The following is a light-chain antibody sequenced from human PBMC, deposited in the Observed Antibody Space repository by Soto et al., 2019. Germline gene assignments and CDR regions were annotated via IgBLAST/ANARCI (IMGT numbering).Light chain of an antibody. Sequence: DIQMTQSPSSVSASVGDSVAITCRASQGITNWLAWYQQKPGKAPKVLIHGATSLQSGVPSRFSGSGFGRDFTLTISCLQSEDFATYYCQQYYSYPPYTFGQGTKLEIK. CDR1: QGITNW. V-gene: IGKV1-12*01. J-gene: IGKJ2*01. CDR3: QQYYSYPPYT. CDR2: GAT.